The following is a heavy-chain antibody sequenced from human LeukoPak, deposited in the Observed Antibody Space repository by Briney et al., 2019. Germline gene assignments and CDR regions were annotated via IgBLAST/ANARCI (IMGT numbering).Heavy chain of an antibody. CDR3: ARGYNFGFDY. D-gene: IGHD1-1*01. CDR1: GGSVSSNSVA. V-gene: IGHV6-1*01. J-gene: IGHJ4*02. Sequence: SQTLSLTCAISGGSVSSNSVAWNWIRQSPPRGLEWLGRTYYRSKWYNEYAASVKSRITVNPDTSKNQFSLQLNSVTPEDTALYFCARGYNFGFDYWGQGTLVTVSS. CDR2: TYYRSKWYN.